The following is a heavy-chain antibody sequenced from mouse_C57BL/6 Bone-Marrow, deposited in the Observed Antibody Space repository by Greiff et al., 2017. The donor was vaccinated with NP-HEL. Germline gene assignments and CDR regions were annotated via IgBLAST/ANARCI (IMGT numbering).Heavy chain of an antibody. Sequence: EVQLQESGEGLVKPGGSLKLSCAASGFTFSSYAMSWVRQTPEKRLEWVAYISSGGDYIYYADTVKGRFTISRDNARNTLYLQMSSLKSEDTAMYYCTRVTYYYGVYYAMDYWGQGTSVTVSS. J-gene: IGHJ4*01. D-gene: IGHD1-1*01. CDR3: TRVTYYYGVYYAMDY. V-gene: IGHV5-9-1*02. CDR2: ISSGGDYI. CDR1: GFTFSSYA.